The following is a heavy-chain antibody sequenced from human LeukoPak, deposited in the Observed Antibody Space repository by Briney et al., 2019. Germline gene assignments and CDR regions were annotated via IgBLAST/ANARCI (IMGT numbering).Heavy chain of an antibody. CDR2: IWYDGSNK. V-gene: IGHV3-33*01. CDR1: GFTFSSYG. D-gene: IGHD6-6*01. Sequence: GGSLRLSCAASGFTFSSYGMHWVRQAPGKGLEWVAVIWYDGSNKYYADSVKGRFTISGDNSKNTLYLQMNSLRAEDTAVYYCARGRTYRSSSWFDPWGQGTLVTVSS. CDR3: ARGRTYRSSSWFDP. J-gene: IGHJ5*02.